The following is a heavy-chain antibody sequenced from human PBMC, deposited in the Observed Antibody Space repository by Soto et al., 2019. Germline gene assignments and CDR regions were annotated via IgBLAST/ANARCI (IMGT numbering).Heavy chain of an antibody. CDR3: ARDAAAGLNDY. V-gene: IGHV1-18*01. CDR2: ISAYNGHT. Sequence: QVQLVQSGAEVKKPGASVKVSCKASGYTFTSYGISWVRQAPGQGLEWMGWISAYNGHTKHAQKFQGRVTMTTDTSTSTAYMEVRGLTSDDTAVYYCARDAAAGLNDYWGQGTLVTFSS. J-gene: IGHJ4*02. CDR1: GYTFTSYG. D-gene: IGHD6-13*01.